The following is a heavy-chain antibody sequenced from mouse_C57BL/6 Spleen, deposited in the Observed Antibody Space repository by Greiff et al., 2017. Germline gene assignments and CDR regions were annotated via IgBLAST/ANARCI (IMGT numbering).Heavy chain of an antibody. V-gene: IGHV3-8*01. J-gene: IGHJ1*03. CDR3: ARSGGQNYGVYFDV. CDR1: GYSITSDY. CDR2: ISYSGST. Sequence: EVKLVESGPGLAKPSQSLSLSCSATGYSITSDYWNWIRKFPGNKLEYIGYISYSGSTYYNPALKSRISITRDTSKNQYYLQLNSLTTEDSATYYCARSGGQNYGVYFDVWGTGTTVTVSS. D-gene: IGHD1-2*01.